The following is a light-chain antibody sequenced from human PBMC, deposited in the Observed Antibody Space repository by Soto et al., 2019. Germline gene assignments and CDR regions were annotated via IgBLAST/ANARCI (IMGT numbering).Light chain of an antibody. J-gene: IGKJ2*01. Sequence: EIVLTQSPGTLSLSPGERATLSCRASQSVSSSYLAWYQQKPGQAPRLLISGASRSATSIPDRFSGSGSGTEFTLTISRLQPEDFAVYYCQLYASSPYTFGQGTKLEIK. V-gene: IGKV3-20*01. CDR1: QSVSSSY. CDR3: QLYASSPYT. CDR2: GAS.